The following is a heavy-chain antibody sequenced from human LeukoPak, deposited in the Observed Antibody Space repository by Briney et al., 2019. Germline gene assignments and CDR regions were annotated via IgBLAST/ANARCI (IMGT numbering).Heavy chain of an antibody. J-gene: IGHJ3*02. D-gene: IGHD3-3*01. V-gene: IGHV4-61*02. CDR3: ARRPAYYDFWSRSDAFDI. Sequence: KPSQTLSLTCTVSGGSISSGSYYWSWIRQPAGKGLEWIGRTYTSGSTNYNPSLKSRVTISVDTSKNQFSLKLSSVTAADTAVYYCARRPAYYDFWSRSDAFDIWGQGTMVTVSS. CDR2: TYTSGST. CDR1: GGSISSGSYY.